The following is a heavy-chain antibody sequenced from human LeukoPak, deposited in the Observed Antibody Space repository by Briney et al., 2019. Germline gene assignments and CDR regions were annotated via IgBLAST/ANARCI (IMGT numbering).Heavy chain of an antibody. D-gene: IGHD3-3*01. V-gene: IGHV1-2*02. J-gene: IGHJ4*02. CDR1: GYTFTGYY. CDR2: INPNSGGT. CDR3: ARDQGITIFGVVSRKPYDY. Sequence: ASVKVSCKASGYTFTGYYMHCVRQAPGQGLEWMGSINPNSGGTNYAQKFQGRVTMTRDTSISTAYMELSRLRSDDTAVYYCARDQGITIFGVVSRKPYDYWGQGTLVTVSS.